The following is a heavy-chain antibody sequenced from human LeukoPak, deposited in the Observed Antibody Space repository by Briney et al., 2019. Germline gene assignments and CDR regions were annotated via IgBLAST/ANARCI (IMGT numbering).Heavy chain of an antibody. V-gene: IGHV1-3*01. Sequence: ASVKVSCKASGYTFITYAIHWVRQAPGQRLEWMGWINVGNGDTKYSLKFRGRVTITRDTSASTAYMELSSLRTEDTAVYYCARESPQRSGYSYPHWGQGTLVTVSS. CDR1: GYTFITYA. CDR3: ARESPQRSGYSYPH. CDR2: INVGNGDT. J-gene: IGHJ4*02. D-gene: IGHD5-18*01.